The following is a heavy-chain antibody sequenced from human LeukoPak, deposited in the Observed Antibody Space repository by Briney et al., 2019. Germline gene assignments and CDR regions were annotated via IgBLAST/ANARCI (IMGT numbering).Heavy chain of an antibody. J-gene: IGHJ4*02. D-gene: IGHD2-15*01. CDR3: ASRLCSGGSCYEDY. CDR2: IYYSGST. CDR1: GGSISSSSYY. V-gene: IGHV4-39*01. Sequence: SETLSLTCTVSGGSISSSSYYWGWVRQPPGKGLEWIGSIYYSGSTYYNPSLKSRVTISVDTSKNQFSLKLSSVTAADTAVYYCASRLCSGGSCYEDYWGQGTLVTVSS.